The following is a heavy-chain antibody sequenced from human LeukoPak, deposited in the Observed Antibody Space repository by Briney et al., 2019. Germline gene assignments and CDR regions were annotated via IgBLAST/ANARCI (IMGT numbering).Heavy chain of an antibody. V-gene: IGHV1-2*02. J-gene: IGHJ4*02. CDR3: ARNLNDYGDRIWDY. CDR1: RYTFTGYY. D-gene: IGHD4-17*01. Sequence: PGASVKVSCKASRYTFTGYYMHWVRQAPGQGLEWMGWINPNSGVTDYAQNFQGRVTMTRDTSISTAYVELSRLRSDDTAVYYCARNLNDYGDRIWDYWGQGTLVTVSS. CDR2: INPNSGVT.